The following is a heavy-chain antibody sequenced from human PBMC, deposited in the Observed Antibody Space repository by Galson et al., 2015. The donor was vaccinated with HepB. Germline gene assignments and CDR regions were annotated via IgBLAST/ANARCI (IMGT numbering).Heavy chain of an antibody. Sequence: QSGAEVKKPGESLKVSCKGSGYSFTSYWIGWVRQMPGKGLEWMGIIYPGDSDTRYSPSFQGQVTISADKSISTAYLQWSSLKASDPAMYYCAGGRYGDYRPYWYFDLWGRGTLVTVSS. CDR1: GYSFTSYW. V-gene: IGHV5-51*03. CDR2: IYPGDSDT. D-gene: IGHD4-17*01. J-gene: IGHJ2*01. CDR3: AGGRYGDYRPYWYFDL.